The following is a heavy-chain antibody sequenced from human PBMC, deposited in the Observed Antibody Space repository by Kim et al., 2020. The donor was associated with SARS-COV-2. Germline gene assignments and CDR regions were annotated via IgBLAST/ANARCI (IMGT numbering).Heavy chain of an antibody. J-gene: IGHJ3*01. CDR2: TYHSGTT. Sequence: SETLSLTCNVSGYSISEGYYWGWIRQTPGQGLEWIGSTYHSGTTYYNPSLKSRISLSVNTSKNQFSLKLSSVTAADTAKYYCARDAPVLRYFEAWGQGTMVTVSS. V-gene: IGHV4-38-2*02. D-gene: IGHD3-9*01. CDR1: GYSISEGYY. CDR3: ARDAPVLRYFEA.